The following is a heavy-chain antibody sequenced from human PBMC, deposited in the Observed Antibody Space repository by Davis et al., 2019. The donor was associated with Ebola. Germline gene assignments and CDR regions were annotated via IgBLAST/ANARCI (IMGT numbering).Heavy chain of an antibody. CDR3: AGTVARGVSDQLRLFDY. J-gene: IGHJ4*02. Sequence: PSETLSLTCTVSGGSISSSSYYWGWIRQPPGKGLEWIGSIYYSGSTYYNPSLKSRVTISVDTSKNQFSLKLSSVTAADTAVYYCAGTVARGVSDQLRLFDYWGQGTLVTVSS. CDR1: GGSISSSSYY. CDR2: IYYSGST. D-gene: IGHD3-10*01. V-gene: IGHV4-39*01.